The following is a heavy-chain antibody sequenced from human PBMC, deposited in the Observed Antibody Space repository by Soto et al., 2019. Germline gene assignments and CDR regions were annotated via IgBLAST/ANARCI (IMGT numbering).Heavy chain of an antibody. CDR3: ARSATRYYDYVWGAFDY. CDR1: GGSISSSSYY. J-gene: IGHJ4*02. D-gene: IGHD3-16*01. CDR2: IYYSGST. Sequence: SETLSLTCTVSGGSISSSSYYWGWIRQPPGKGLEWIGSIYYSGSTYYNPSLKSRVTISVDTSKNQFSLKLSSVTAADTAVYYCARSATRYYDYVWGAFDYWGQGTLVTVSS. V-gene: IGHV4-39*01.